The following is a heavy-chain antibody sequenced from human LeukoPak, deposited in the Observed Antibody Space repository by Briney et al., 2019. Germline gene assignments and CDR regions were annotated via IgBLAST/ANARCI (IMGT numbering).Heavy chain of an antibody. V-gene: IGHV3-43*01. D-gene: IGHD3-22*01. CDR2: ISWDGGST. J-gene: IGHJ4*02. Sequence: GGSLRLSCAASGFTFSSYAMSWVRQAPGKGLEWVSLISWDGGSTYYADSVKGRFTISRDNSKNSLYLQMNSLRTEDTALYYCAKDFLAHHYYDSSGLDYWGQGTLVTVSS. CDR1: GFTFSSYA. CDR3: AKDFLAHHYYDSSGLDY.